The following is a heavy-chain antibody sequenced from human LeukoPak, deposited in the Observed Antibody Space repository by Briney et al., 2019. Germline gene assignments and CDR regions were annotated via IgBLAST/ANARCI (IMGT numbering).Heavy chain of an antibody. V-gene: IGHV1-69*11. Sequence: SVKVSCKASGGVFTTYAVSWVRQAPGQGLEWMGSIIPFLGTTNYAQKFQGRVTITADEPTRTAYMELTYVRSDDTAVYYCTIIPNVILFTHYFEYWGQGTLVTVSS. CDR2: IIPFLGTT. J-gene: IGHJ4*02. CDR1: GGVFTTYA. D-gene: IGHD2-21*01. CDR3: TIIPNVILFTHYFEY.